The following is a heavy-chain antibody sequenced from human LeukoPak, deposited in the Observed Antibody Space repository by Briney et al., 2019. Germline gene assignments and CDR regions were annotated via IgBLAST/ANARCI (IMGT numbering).Heavy chain of an antibody. J-gene: IGHJ6*03. CDR2: INHSGST. CDR3: ARAGRNYYYYYLDV. Sequence: PSETLSLTCAVYGGSFSGYYWSWIRQPPGKGLEWIGEINHSGSTNYNPSLKSRVTISVDTSKNPFSLKLSSVTAADTAVYYCARAGRNYYYYYLDVWGKGTTVTVSS. V-gene: IGHV4-34*01. CDR1: GGSFSGYY.